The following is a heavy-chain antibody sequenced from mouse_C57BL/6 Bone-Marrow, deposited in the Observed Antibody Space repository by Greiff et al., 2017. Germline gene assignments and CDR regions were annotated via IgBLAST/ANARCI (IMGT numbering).Heavy chain of an antibody. J-gene: IGHJ3*01. V-gene: IGHV5-12*01. CDR3: ARDSNHAAWFAY. CDR2: ISNGGGST. Sequence: EVKVVESGGGLVQPGGSLKLSCAASGFTFSDYYMYWVRQTPEKRLEWVAYISNGGGSTYYPDTVKGRVTISRDNAKNTLYLQMSRLKSDDTAMYYCARDSNHAAWFAYWGQVTLVTVSA. CDR1: GFTFSDYY. D-gene: IGHD2-5*01.